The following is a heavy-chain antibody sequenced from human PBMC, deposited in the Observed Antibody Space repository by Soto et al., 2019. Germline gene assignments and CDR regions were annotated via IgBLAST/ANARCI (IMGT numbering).Heavy chain of an antibody. V-gene: IGHV3-11*06. Sequence: GGSLRLSCAASGFTFSDYYMSWIRQAPGKGLEWVSYISSSSSYTNYADSVKGRFTISRDNAKNSLYLQMNSLRAEDTAVYYCAAMDTAMVPTITTNYYYYGMDVWGQGTTVTVSS. CDR1: GFTFSDYY. CDR2: ISSSSSYT. D-gene: IGHD5-18*01. J-gene: IGHJ6*02. CDR3: AAMDTAMVPTITTNYYYYGMDV.